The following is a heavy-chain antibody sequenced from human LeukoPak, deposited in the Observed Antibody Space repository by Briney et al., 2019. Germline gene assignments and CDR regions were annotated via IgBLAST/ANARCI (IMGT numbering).Heavy chain of an antibody. CDR1: GYTFTSYG. D-gene: IGHD6-6*01. CDR2: SSAYNGNT. V-gene: IGHV1-18*01. CDR3: ARVNEYRSSVDY. Sequence: ASVKVSCKASGYTFTSYGISWVRHAPRHGLERRGWSSAYNGNTNNAQKLESRVTMTIDASTSQASLELRSLRSDDTAVYYCARVNEYRSSVDYWGQGTLVSVSS. J-gene: IGHJ4*02.